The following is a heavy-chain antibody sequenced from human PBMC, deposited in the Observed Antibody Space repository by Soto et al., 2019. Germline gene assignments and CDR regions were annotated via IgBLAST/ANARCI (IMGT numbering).Heavy chain of an antibody. V-gene: IGHV1-18*01. D-gene: IGHD3-10*01. CDR3: ASYGSGSYYEPFDY. CDR2: ISAYNGNT. Sequence: ASVKVSCKASGYTFTSYGISGVRQAPGQGLEWMGWISAYNGNTNYAQKLQGRVTMTTDTSTSTAYMELRSLRSDDTAVYYCASYGSGSYYEPFDYCGQRTLVTVCS. CDR1: GYTFTSYG. J-gene: IGHJ4*02.